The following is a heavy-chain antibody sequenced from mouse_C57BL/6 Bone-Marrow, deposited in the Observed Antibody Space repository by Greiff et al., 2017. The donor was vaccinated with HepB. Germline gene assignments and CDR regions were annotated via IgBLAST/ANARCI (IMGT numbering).Heavy chain of an antibody. D-gene: IGHD1-1*01. CDR2: IYPRSGNT. Sequence: QVQLQQSGAELARPGASVKLSCKASGYTFTSYGISWVKQRTGQGLEWIGEIYPRSGNTYYNEKFKGKATLTADKSSSTAYMELRSLTSEDSAVYVCARSGGEYYGLYYFDYWGQGTTLTVSS. CDR1: GYTFTSYG. CDR3: ARSGGEYYGLYYFDY. J-gene: IGHJ2*01. V-gene: IGHV1-81*01.